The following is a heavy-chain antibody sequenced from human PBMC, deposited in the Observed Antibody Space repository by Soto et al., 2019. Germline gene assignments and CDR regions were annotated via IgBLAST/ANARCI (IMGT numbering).Heavy chain of an antibody. Sequence: QVQLVQSGAEVKKPGASVKVSCKASGYTFTSYGISWVRQAPGQGLEGMGWISAYNGNTNYAQKLQGRVTMTTDTXXXXXXXXXXXXXXXXXXXXXXXXXXXXXXXXXXXGMDVWGQGTTVTVSS. V-gene: IGHV1-18*01. CDR1: GYTFTSYG. CDR3: XXXXXXXXXXXXXGMDV. CDR2: ISAYNGNT. J-gene: IGHJ6*02.